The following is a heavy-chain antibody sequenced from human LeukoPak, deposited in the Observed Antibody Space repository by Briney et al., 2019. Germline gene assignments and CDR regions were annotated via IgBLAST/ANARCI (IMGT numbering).Heavy chain of an antibody. CDR2: VLPHSGIA. CDR1: GGAFTRAA. V-gene: IGHV1-69*13. D-gene: IGHD2/OR15-2a*01. J-gene: IGHJ6*03. Sequence: ASVKVSCKASGGAFTRAAVSWVRQAPGQGLEWMGGVLPHSGIADYAQKFQGRVTLTADASTSTAYMELNSLTSEDTAVYYCATPRMEYYGSGIHYSYYYLDVWGSGTAVTVSS. CDR3: ATPRMEYYGSGIHYSYYYLDV.